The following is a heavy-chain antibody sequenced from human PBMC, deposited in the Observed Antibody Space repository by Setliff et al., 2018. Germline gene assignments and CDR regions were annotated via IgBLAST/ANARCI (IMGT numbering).Heavy chain of an antibody. CDR1: GYTFTSYG. CDR3: ARGWDCSSTSCYRWWFDP. CDR2: INAGNGNT. V-gene: IGHV1-3*01. J-gene: IGHJ5*02. Sequence: ASVKVSCKASGYTFTSYGISWVRQAPGQRLEWMGWINAGNGNTKYSQKFQGRVTITRDTSASTAYMEVSSLRSEDTALYYCARGWDCSSTSCYRWWFDPWGQGTLVTVSS. D-gene: IGHD2-2*01.